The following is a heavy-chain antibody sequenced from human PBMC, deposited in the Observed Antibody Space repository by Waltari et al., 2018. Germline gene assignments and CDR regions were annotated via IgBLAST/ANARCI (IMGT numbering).Heavy chain of an antibody. V-gene: IGHV4-39*01. CDR1: GGSISTNYN. D-gene: IGHD4-17*01. J-gene: IGHJ1*01. Sequence: LGKPSETLSLTCTVSGGSISTNYNWGWIRQPPGKGLEWMGNMQYRGSTFYNPSLKSRVTISLDMSKNQFSLRLSSVGAADTAVYFCGRIAFGDDGGYFQHWGQGTLVTVSS. CDR3: GRIAFGDDGGYFQH. CDR2: MQYRGST.